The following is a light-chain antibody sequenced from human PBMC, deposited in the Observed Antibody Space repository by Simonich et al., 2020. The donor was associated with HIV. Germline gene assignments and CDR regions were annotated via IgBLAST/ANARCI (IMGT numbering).Light chain of an antibody. CDR3: QQYNSHSLT. V-gene: IGKV1-5*03. CDR2: KAS. Sequence: IQMTQSPSSLSASVGDKVTITCRARQGIRNDLGWYQQKPGKAPKLLIYKASSLESGVPSRFSGSGSGTEFTLTISSLQPDDFATYYCQQYNSHSLTFGGGTKVEIK. J-gene: IGKJ4*01. CDR1: QGIRND.